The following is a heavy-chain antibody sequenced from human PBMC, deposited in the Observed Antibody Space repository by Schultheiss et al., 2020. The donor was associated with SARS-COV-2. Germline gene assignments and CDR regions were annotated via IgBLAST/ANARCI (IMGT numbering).Heavy chain of an antibody. V-gene: IGHV4-34*01. Sequence: SQTLSLTCAVYGGSFSGYYWSWIRQPPGKGLEWIGEINHSGSTNYNPSLKSRVTISVDTSKNQFSLKLSSVTAADTAVYYCAGRYDFWSGPYAFDIWGQGTMVTVSS. CDR2: INHSGST. CDR3: AGRYDFWSGPYAFDI. J-gene: IGHJ3*02. D-gene: IGHD3-3*01. CDR1: GGSFSGYY.